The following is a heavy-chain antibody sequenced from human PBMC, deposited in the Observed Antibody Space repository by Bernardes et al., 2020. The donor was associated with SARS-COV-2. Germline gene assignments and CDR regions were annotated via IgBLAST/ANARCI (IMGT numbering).Heavy chain of an antibody. CDR3: ARARMTSMTAAGY. Sequence: SVKVSCKASGYTFTSYYMHWVRQAPGQGLEWMGITNPSDGSTRYAQKFQGRVTMTRDTSTSTFYMDLSSLRSEDTAVYYCARARMTSMTAAGYWGQGTLVTVSS. CDR1: GYTFTSYY. J-gene: IGHJ4*02. D-gene: IGHD4-17*01. CDR2: TNPSDGST. V-gene: IGHV1-46*01.